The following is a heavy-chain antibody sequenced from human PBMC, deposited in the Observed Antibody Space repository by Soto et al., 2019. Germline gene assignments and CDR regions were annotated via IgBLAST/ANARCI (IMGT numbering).Heavy chain of an antibody. CDR3: ARGGIAVAGTRGLLPGEDAFDI. CDR1: GGSISSYY. J-gene: IGHJ3*02. D-gene: IGHD6-19*01. Sequence: SETLSLTCTVSGGSISSYYWSWIRQPPGKGLEWIGYIYYSGSTNYNPSLKSRVTISVDTSKNQFSLKLSSVTAADTAVYYCARGGIAVAGTRGLLPGEDAFDIWGQGTMVTVSS. V-gene: IGHV4-59*01. CDR2: IYYSGST.